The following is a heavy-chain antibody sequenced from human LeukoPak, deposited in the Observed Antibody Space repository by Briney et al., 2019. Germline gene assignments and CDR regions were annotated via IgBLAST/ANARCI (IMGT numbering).Heavy chain of an antibody. D-gene: IGHD6-19*01. J-gene: IGHJ4*02. CDR2: ISYDGTNK. CDR1: GFTFSIYA. V-gene: IGHV3-30*04. CDR3: ASRIAVGL. Sequence: PGGSLRLSCAASGFTFSIYAVNWVRQAPGKGLEWVAVISYDGTNKYYADSVKGRFTISRDNSKNTLYLQMNSLRAEDTAVYYCASRIAVGLWGQGTLVTVSS.